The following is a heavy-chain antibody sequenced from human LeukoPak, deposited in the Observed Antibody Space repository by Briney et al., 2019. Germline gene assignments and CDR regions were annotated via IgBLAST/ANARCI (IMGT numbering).Heavy chain of an antibody. CDR1: DDSMRSSSHY. V-gene: IGHV4-39*01. CDR3: ARGATVATYYAMDV. Sequence: SETLSLTCIVSDDSMRSSSHYWGWIRQPPGKGLEWIGSIYYSGSAYYKLSLKGRITISADRSKSQFSLRLSSVTASDTAVYFCARGATVATYYAMDVWGQGTTVTVSS. CDR2: IYYSGSA. J-gene: IGHJ6*02. D-gene: IGHD5-12*01.